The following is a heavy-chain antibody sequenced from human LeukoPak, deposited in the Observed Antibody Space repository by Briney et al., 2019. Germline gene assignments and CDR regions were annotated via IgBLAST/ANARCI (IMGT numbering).Heavy chain of an antibody. Sequence: GESLKISCKGSGYSFTSYWIGWVRQMPGKGLEWMGIIYPGDSDTRYSPSFQGQVTISADKSISTAYLQWSSPKASDTAMYYCARLMGPASSSKGNIDYWGQGTLVTVSS. J-gene: IGHJ4*02. CDR3: ARLMGPASSSKGNIDY. CDR1: GYSFTSYW. V-gene: IGHV5-51*01. D-gene: IGHD6-6*01. CDR2: IYPGDSDT.